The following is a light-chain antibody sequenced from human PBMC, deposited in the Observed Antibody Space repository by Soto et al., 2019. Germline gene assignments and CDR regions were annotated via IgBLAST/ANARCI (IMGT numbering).Light chain of an antibody. CDR1: SSDIGGYKY. CDR2: EVS. CDR3: TSYSRYRVLV. J-gene: IGLJ3*02. Sequence: QSVLTQPASVSGALGQSITISCTGTSSDIGGYKYVSWYQQHPGKAPKLIIFEVSSRPSGVSDRFFGSNSGNTASLTISGLQAEDEADYYCTSYSRYRVLVFGGGTNVAVL. V-gene: IGLV2-14*01.